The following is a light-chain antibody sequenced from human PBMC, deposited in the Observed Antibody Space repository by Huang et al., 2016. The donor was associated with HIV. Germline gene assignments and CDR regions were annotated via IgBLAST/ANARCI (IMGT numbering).Light chain of an antibody. Sequence: DIQLTQSPPSLSASVGDRVTLTCRASQSISSYLNWYQQKPCKAPKLLIYAASSLQSGVPSRFSGSGSETDFTLTIRSLQPEDFATYYCQQSYSTPRTFGQGTNLEIK. V-gene: IGKV1-39*01. CDR2: AAS. J-gene: IGKJ2*01. CDR1: QSISSY. CDR3: QQSYSTPRT.